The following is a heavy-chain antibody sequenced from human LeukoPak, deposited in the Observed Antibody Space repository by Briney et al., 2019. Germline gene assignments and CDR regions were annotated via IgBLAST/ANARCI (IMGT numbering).Heavy chain of an antibody. CDR3: ARSARLMKGVVEVTALDD. Sequence: GGSLRLSCAASGFTFSSYAMHWVRQAPGKGLEWVAVISYDGSNKYYADSVKGRFTIARDNAKNSVYLEMNSLRADDTAVYYCARSARLMKGVVEVTALDDWGQGTLVTVSS. J-gene: IGHJ4*02. CDR2: ISYDGSNK. D-gene: IGHD3-3*01. CDR1: GFTFSSYA. V-gene: IGHV3-30*04.